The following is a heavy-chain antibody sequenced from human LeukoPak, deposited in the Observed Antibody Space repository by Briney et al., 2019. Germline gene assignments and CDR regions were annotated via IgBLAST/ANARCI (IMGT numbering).Heavy chain of an antibody. J-gene: IGHJ5*02. V-gene: IGHV1-2*02. CDR3: AILYDFWSGYPRSNWFDP. CDR1: GYTFTGYY. D-gene: IGHD3-3*01. Sequence: ASVTVSCKASGYTFTGYYMHWVRQAPGQGLEWMGWINPNSGGTNYAQKFQGRVTMTRDTSISTAYMELSRLRSDDTAVYYCAILYDFWSGYPRSNWFDPWGQGTLVTVSS. CDR2: INPNSGGT.